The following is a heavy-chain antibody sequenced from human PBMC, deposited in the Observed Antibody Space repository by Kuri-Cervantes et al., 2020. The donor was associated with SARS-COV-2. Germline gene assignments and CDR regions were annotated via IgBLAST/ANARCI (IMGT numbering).Heavy chain of an antibody. CDR3: AKEPAHCGTGCYSLLDQ. J-gene: IGHJ4*02. V-gene: IGHV3-7*03. Sequence: GGSLRLSCAASGFTFSSYGMSWVRQAPGKGLEWVANIKQDGSEKYYVDSVKGRFTISRDNARNSLYLQMNNLRADDTAVYYCAKEPAHCGTGCYSLLDQWGRGILVTVSS. CDR1: GFTFSSYG. CDR2: IKQDGSEK. D-gene: IGHD2-21*01.